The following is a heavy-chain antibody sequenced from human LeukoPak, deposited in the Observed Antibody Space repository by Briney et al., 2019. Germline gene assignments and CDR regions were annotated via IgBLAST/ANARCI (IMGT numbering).Heavy chain of an antibody. CDR1: GGSFSGYY. J-gene: IGHJ3*02. D-gene: IGHD3-10*01. Sequence: SETLSLTCAVYGGSFSGYYWSWIRQPPGKGLEWIGEINHSGSTNYNPSLKSRVTISVDTSKNQFSLKLSSVTAADTAVYYCARHRIGSGSYSAFDIWSQGTMVTVSS. CDR2: INHSGST. V-gene: IGHV4-34*01. CDR3: ARHRIGSGSYSAFDI.